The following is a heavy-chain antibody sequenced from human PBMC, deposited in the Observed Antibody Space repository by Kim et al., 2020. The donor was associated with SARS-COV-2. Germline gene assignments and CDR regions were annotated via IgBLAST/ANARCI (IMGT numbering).Heavy chain of an antibody. CDR1: GFTFSSYA. J-gene: IGHJ1*01. D-gene: IGHD3-22*01. CDR2: ISGSGGST. V-gene: IGHV3-23*01. CDR3: AINPYYYEGYFQH. Sequence: GGSLRLSCAASGFTFSSYAMSWVRQAPGKGLEWVSAISGSGGSTYYADSVKGRFTISRDNSKNTLYLQMNSLRAEDTAVYYCAINPYYYEGYFQHWGQGTLVTVSS.